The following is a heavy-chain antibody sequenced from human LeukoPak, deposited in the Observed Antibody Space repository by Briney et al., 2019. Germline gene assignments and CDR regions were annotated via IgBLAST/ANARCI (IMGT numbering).Heavy chain of an antibody. CDR3: ARTGRFLERPFDY. CDR1: GGSISSYY. J-gene: IGHJ4*02. V-gene: IGHV4-59*08. CDR2: IYYSGST. D-gene: IGHD3-3*01. Sequence: SEILSLTCTVSGGSISSYYWSWIRQPPGKGLEWIGYIYYSGSTNYNPSLKSRVTISVDTSKNQFSLKLSSVTAADTAVYYCARTGRFLERPFDYWGQGTLVTVSS.